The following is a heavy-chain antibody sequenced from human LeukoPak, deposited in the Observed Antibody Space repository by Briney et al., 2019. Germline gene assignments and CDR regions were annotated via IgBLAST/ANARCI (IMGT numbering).Heavy chain of an antibody. V-gene: IGHV5-51*01. D-gene: IGHD5-18*01. Sequence: GESLKISCKGSGYSFTSYWIGWVRQMPGKGREWMGIIYPGDSDTRYSPSFQGQVTISADKSISTAYLQWSSLKASDTAMYYCARQGYSYASAYYYYYYMDVWGKGTTVTVSS. CDR1: GYSFTSYW. J-gene: IGHJ6*03. CDR2: IYPGDSDT. CDR3: ARQGYSYASAYYYYYYMDV.